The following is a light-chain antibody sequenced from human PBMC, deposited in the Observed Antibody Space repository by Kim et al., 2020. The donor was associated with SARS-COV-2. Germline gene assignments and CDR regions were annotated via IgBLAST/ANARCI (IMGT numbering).Light chain of an antibody. CDR1: QGISSS. Sequence: ASVGDRVTITGRASQGISSSLAWYQQKPRKAPKLLIYAASTLQSGVPSRFGGRGSGTDFTLTISSLQPEDFATYYCQQINSYPLTFGGGTKVDIK. CDR3: QQINSYPLT. CDR2: AAS. V-gene: IGKV1-9*01. J-gene: IGKJ4*01.